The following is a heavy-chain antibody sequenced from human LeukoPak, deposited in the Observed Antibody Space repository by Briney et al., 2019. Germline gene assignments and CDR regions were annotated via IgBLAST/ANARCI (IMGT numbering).Heavy chain of an antibody. CDR2: IIPIFGTA. J-gene: IGHJ4*02. CDR3: ASTPGYSSGWYSLHYFDY. V-gene: IGHV1-69*13. D-gene: IGHD6-19*01. Sequence: SVKVSCKASGGTFSSYAISWVRQAPGQGLEWMGGIIPIFGTANYAQKFQGRVTITADESTSTAYMELSSLRSEDTAVCYCASTPGYSSGWYSLHYFDYWGQGTLVTVSS. CDR1: GGTFSSYA.